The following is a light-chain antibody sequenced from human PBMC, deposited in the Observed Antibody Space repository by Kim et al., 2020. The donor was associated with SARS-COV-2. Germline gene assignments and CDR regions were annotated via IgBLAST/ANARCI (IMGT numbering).Light chain of an antibody. CDR3: QSYDSSLSGVV. CDR1: SSNIGAGYD. V-gene: IGLV1-40*01. Sequence: RVTISGTGSSSNIGAGYDVHWYQQLPGTAPKLLIYGNSNRPSGVPDRFSGSKSGTSASLAINGLQAEDEADYYCQSYDSSLSGVVFGGGTQLTVL. CDR2: GNS. J-gene: IGLJ2*01.